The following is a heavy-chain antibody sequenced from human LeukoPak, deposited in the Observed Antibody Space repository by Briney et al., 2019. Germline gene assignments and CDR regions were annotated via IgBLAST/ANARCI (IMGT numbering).Heavy chain of an antibody. V-gene: IGHV4-59*01. Sequence: PSETLSLTCTVSGGSIRSYYWSWIRQPPGKGLEWIGYIYYSGNTNYNPSLKSRLTISIDTSKNQFSLKLSSVTAADTAVYYCARVYYSISYDYWYFNLWGRGTLVTVSS. CDR2: IYYSGNT. D-gene: IGHD6-13*01. J-gene: IGHJ2*01. CDR3: ARVYYSISYDYWYFNL. CDR1: GGSIRSYY.